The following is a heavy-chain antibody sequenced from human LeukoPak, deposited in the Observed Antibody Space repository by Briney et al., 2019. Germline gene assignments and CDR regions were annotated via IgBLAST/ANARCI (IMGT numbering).Heavy chain of an antibody. Sequence: KPSETLSLTCTVSGYSISSGYYWGWIRQPPGKGLEWIGSIYHSGSTYYNPSLKSRVTISVDTSKNQFSLKLSSVTAADTAVYYCARSRYDILTGNQRNFDYWGQGTLVTVSS. CDR2: IYHSGST. CDR1: GYSISSGYY. J-gene: IGHJ4*02. D-gene: IGHD3-9*01. V-gene: IGHV4-38-2*02. CDR3: ARSRYDILTGNQRNFDY.